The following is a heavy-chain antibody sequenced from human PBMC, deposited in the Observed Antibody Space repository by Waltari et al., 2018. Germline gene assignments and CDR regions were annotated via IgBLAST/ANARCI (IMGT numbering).Heavy chain of an antibody. CDR1: GFTFSSYW. CDR2: IKQDGRAK. J-gene: IGHJ4*02. Sequence: EVQLVESGGGLVQPGGSLRLSCAASGFTFSSYWMSWVRQAPGKGLEWVANIKQDGRAKYDVDSVKGRFTISRDNAKNSLYLQMNSLRAEDTAVYYCAREPRVHTHYFDYWGQGTLVTVSS. CDR3: AREPRVHTHYFDY. D-gene: IGHD1-1*01. V-gene: IGHV3-7*01.